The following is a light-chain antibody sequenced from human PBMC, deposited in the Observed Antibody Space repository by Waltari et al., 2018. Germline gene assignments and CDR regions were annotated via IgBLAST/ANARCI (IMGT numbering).Light chain of an antibody. Sequence: DVQMTKSPYTRSASVGDRVTITSRASQTISNWLAWYQQKPGKAPTLLIYKASSLQGGVPSRFSGSGSGAEFTLTISSLQPDDFATYYCHQYNAYPWTFGQGTKVEIK. J-gene: IGKJ1*01. CDR3: HQYNAYPWT. CDR2: KAS. CDR1: QTISNW. V-gene: IGKV1-5*03.